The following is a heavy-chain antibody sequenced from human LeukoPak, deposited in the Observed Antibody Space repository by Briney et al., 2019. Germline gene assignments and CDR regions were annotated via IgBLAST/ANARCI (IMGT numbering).Heavy chain of an antibody. CDR1: GFTFSTYW. J-gene: IGHJ6*03. Sequence: PGGSLRLFCAASGFTFSTYWMHWVRHAPGTGLVGDLSIGSESTNTYYADSVKGQFTIPRDNAKNTWYLQMTSLRAEDTAVYYCATVYYSYYMDVWGKGTPVAVSS. V-gene: IGHV3-74*01. CDR3: ATVYYSYYMDV. CDR2: IGSESTNT.